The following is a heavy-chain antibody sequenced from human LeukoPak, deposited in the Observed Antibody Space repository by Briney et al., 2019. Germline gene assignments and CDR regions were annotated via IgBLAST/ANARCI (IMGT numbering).Heavy chain of an antibody. CDR3: ARGGAAAGNFDY. CDR1: GYTFTSYD. CDR2: MNPNSGNT. Sequence: ASVKVSCKASGYTFTSYDINWVRQATGQGLEWMGWMNPNSGNTGYAQKFQGRVTMTRNTSISTAYMELSSLRSDDTAVYYCARGGAAAGNFDYWGQGTLVTVSS. J-gene: IGHJ4*02. D-gene: IGHD6-13*01. V-gene: IGHV1-8*01.